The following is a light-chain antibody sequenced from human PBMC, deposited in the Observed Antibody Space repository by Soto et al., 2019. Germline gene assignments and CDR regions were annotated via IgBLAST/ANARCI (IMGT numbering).Light chain of an antibody. Sequence: EIVLTQSPATLSLSPGERATLSCMASQSVSSCYLAWYQQKPGQAPRLLIYGASSKATGIPDRFSGSGSGTDFTLTISRLEPEDFAVYYCQQYGSPWTFGQGTKVDI. CDR3: QQYGSPWT. V-gene: IGKV3-20*01. J-gene: IGKJ1*01. CDR1: QSVSSCY. CDR2: GAS.